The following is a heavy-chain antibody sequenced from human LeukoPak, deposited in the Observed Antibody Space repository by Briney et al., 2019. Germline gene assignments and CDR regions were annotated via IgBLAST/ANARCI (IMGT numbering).Heavy chain of an antibody. V-gene: IGHV3-30*02. CDR1: GFTFSSYG. Sequence: GGSLRLSCAASGFTFSSYGMHWVRQAPGKGLEWVAVIRYDGSNKYYADSVKGRFTISRDNSKNTLYLQMNSLRAEDTAVYYYAKDIKWRRFPYYFDFDYWGQGTLVTVSS. CDR2: IRYDGSNK. D-gene: IGHD5-12*01. CDR3: AKDIKWRRFPYYFDFDY. J-gene: IGHJ4*02.